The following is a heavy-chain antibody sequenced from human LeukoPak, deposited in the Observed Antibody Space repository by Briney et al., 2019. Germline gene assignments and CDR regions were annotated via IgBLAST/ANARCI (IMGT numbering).Heavy chain of an antibody. Sequence: GRSLRLSCTASGFTFGDYAMSWVRHYPGKGLEHIGFIGSKAYGGTTEYAASVKGRFTISRDDSKSIAYLQMNSLNTEDTAVYYCTRDAPLYSSSWTYYYYYYMDVWGKGTTVTVSS. CDR3: TRDAPLYSSSWTYYYYYYMDV. D-gene: IGHD6-13*01. V-gene: IGHV3-49*04. CDR1: GFTFGDYA. J-gene: IGHJ6*03. CDR2: IGSKAYGGTT.